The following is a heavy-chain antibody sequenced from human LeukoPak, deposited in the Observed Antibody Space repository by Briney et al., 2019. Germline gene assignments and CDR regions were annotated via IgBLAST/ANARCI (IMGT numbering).Heavy chain of an antibody. CDR1: GFTFGDSW. Sequence: GGSLRLSCAASGFTFGDSWMSWVRQAPGKGLEWVSSITSNGAGTFYADSVNDRFTISRDNSKNTLYLQMSRLRAEDTAMYYCAKDRPNYHESNGHYYRPNGDYWGQGTLVTVSS. V-gene: IGHV3-23*01. D-gene: IGHD3-22*01. J-gene: IGHJ4*02. CDR2: ITSNGAGT. CDR3: AKDRPNYHESNGHYYRPNGDY.